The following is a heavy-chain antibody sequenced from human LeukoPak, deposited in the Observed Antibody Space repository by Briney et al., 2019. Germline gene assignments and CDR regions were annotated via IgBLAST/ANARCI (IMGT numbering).Heavy chain of an antibody. CDR2: ISGSGGST. Sequence: GGSLRLSCAASGFTFSSYAMGWVRRAPGKGLEWVSAISGSGGSTYYADSVKGRFTISRDNSKNTLYLQMNSLRAEDTAVYYCTTNDYYDFWSGYSPTYYYYYMDVWGKGTTVTVSS. CDR3: TTNDYYDFWSGYSPTYYYYYMDV. D-gene: IGHD3-3*01. J-gene: IGHJ6*03. V-gene: IGHV3-23*01. CDR1: GFTFSSYA.